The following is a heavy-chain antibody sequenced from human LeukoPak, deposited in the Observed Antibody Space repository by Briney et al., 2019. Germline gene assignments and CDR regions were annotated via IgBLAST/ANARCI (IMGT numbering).Heavy chain of an antibody. CDR1: GFTFSSYS. Sequence: GGSLRLSCAASGFTFSSYSMNWVRQAPGKGLEWVSSISSSSSYIYYADSVKGRFTISRDNAKNSLYLQMNSLRAEDTAVYYCARDRGITGTTFDSSCTFDYWGQGTLVTVSS. CDR2: ISSSSSYI. D-gene: IGHD1-20*01. CDR3: ARDRGITGTTFDSSCTFDY. V-gene: IGHV3-21*01. J-gene: IGHJ4*02.